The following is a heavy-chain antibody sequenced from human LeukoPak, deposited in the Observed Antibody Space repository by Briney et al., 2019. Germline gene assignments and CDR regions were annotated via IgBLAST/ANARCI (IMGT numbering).Heavy chain of an antibody. CDR3: ARGSYSDYIFDY. Sequence: SVKVSCKASGGIFSSYGIDWVRQAPGQGLEWMGRIIPMFGATNYAQKFQGRVTVTTDESTSTAYVELSSLRSEDTAVYYCARGSYSDYIFDYWGQGTLVTVSS. CDR2: IIPMFGAT. CDR1: GGIFSSYG. J-gene: IGHJ4*02. V-gene: IGHV1-69*05. D-gene: IGHD4-11*01.